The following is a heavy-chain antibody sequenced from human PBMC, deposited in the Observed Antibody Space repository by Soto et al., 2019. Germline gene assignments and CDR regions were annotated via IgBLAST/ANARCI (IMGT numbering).Heavy chain of an antibody. V-gene: IGHV3-23*01. CDR1: GFTFSSYD. Sequence: EVELLESGGDLVQPGGSLRLSCAASGFTFSSYDMNWDRQAPGKGLEWVSAIGVYANTYYADSVKGRFTISRDDSRNTVHLQLNSLRVDDTPVYYCAKESTVGSPGDYFDSWGQGTLVTVTS. CDR3: AKESTVGSPGDYFDS. CDR2: IGVYANT. D-gene: IGHD1-26*01. J-gene: IGHJ4*02.